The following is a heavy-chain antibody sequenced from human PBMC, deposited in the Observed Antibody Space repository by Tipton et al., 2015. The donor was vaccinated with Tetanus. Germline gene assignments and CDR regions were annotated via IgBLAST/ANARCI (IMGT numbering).Heavy chain of an antibody. Sequence: TLSLTCIVSGGSVSGSSHYWSWIRQPPGKPLEWVGYIYHSGSTNYNPSLKSRVTISFGTSKNQFSLNLESVTAADTAVYYCARANNAIPNTGPFDSWGQGTLVIVSS. CDR1: GGSVSGSSHY. CDR2: IYHSGST. V-gene: IGHV4-61*01. CDR3: ARANNAIPNTGPFDS. J-gene: IGHJ4*02. D-gene: IGHD1-14*01.